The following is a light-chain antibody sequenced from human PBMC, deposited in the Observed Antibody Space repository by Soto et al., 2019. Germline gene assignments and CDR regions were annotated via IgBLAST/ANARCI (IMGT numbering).Light chain of an antibody. CDR2: GAS. V-gene: IGKV3-20*01. J-gene: IGKJ1*01. CDR3: QQYGSLPPWT. CDR1: QSVSSSY. Sequence: EIVLTQSPGTLSLSPGERATLSCRASQSVSSSYLAWYQQKPGQAPRLLIYGASSRATGIPDRFSGSGSGTDFTLTIIRLEPEGFAVYYCQQYGSLPPWTFGQGTKVEIK.